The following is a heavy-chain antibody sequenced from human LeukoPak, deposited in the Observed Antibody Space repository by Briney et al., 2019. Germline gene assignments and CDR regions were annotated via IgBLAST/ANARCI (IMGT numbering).Heavy chain of an antibody. D-gene: IGHD3-10*01. J-gene: IGHJ4*02. CDR2: IYSSGRS. CDR3: ARDPYDSGI. CDR1: GDSISSGGYS. Sequence: SQTLSLTCAVSGDSISSGGYSWSWVRQPPGKGLEWIGYIYSSGRSYYNPSLQSRVTISVDTSKNEFSLKVTSVTAADTAVYYCARDPYDSGIWGQGTLVTVSS. V-gene: IGHV4-30-4*07.